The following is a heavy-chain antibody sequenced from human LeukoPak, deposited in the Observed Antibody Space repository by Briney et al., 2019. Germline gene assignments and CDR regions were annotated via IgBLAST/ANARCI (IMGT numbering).Heavy chain of an antibody. D-gene: IGHD2-2*01. Sequence: SETLSLTCTVSGDSISNYYWSWIRQPAGKGLAWIGRMYTSGATNYNPSLKSRTTMSVDTSKNQLSLRLSSVTAADRAVYYCAREGPAASTSFYYFMDVWGKGTTVTVSS. CDR2: MYTSGAT. CDR3: AREGPAASTSFYYFMDV. CDR1: GDSISNYY. V-gene: IGHV4-4*07. J-gene: IGHJ6*03.